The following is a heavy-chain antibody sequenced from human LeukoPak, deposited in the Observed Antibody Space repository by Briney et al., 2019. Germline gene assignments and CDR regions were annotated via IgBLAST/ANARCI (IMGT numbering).Heavy chain of an antibody. D-gene: IGHD6-13*01. J-gene: IGHJ4*02. Sequence: SETLSLTCAVYGGSFSGYYWSWIRQPPGKGLEWIGEINHSGSTNYNPSLKSRVTISVDTSKNQFSLKLSSVTAAGTAVYYCARLATRYSSSWYDYWGQGTLVTVSS. CDR3: ARLATRYSSSWYDY. CDR2: INHSGST. V-gene: IGHV4-34*01. CDR1: GGSFSGYY.